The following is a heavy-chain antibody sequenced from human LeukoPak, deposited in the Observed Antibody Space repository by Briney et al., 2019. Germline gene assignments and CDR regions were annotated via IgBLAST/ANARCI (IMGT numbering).Heavy chain of an antibody. V-gene: IGHV4-34*01. CDR2: INHSGST. J-gene: IGHJ6*02. CDR1: GGSFSGYY. Sequence: RSSETLSLTCAVYGGSFSGYYWSWIRQPPGKGLEWIGEINHSGSTNYNPSLKSRVTISVDTSKNQFSLKLSSVTAADTAVYYCARSHRGWYPNYYYGMDVWGQGTTVTVSS. D-gene: IGHD6-19*01. CDR3: ARSHRGWYPNYYYGMDV.